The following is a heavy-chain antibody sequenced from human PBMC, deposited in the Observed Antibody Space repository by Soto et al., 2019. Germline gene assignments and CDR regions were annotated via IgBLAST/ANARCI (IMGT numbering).Heavy chain of an antibody. D-gene: IGHD3-3*01. Sequence: QITLNESGPTVVRPTETLTLTCRFSGFSRTTSGVGVGWIRQSPGQAPEWLALIYWDDDKRYSASLKSRLPITKDTSKNQVVLTVSDLDPTDTATYYCAHRVLRTVFGLVTTTAIYFDFWGQGTPVAVSS. CDR2: IYWDDDK. J-gene: IGHJ4*02. CDR3: AHRVLRTVFGLVTTTAIYFDF. CDR1: GFSRTTSGVG. V-gene: IGHV2-5*02.